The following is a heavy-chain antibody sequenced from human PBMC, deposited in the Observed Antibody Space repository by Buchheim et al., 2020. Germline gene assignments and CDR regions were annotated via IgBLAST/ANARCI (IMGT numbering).Heavy chain of an antibody. CDR2: ISGRGGRT. D-gene: IGHD5-18*01. Sequence: EVQLLESGGGLVQPGGSLRLSCAASGFTFSSYAMSWVRQAPGKGLEWVSDISGRGGRTNYADYVKGRFTIPRENSKKKMYLQMNSLRAEDTAVYYCAKGRIQLWSYSNFDYWGQGTL. CDR3: AKGRIQLWSYSNFDY. J-gene: IGHJ4*02. V-gene: IGHV3-23*01. CDR1: GFTFSSYA.